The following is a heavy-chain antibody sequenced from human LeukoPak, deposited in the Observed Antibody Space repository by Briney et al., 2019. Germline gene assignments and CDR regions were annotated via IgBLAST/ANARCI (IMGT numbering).Heavy chain of an antibody. CDR3: ARELRTYYYDSSGYYYGGYYFDY. V-gene: IGHV3-21*01. J-gene: IGHJ4*02. Sequence: PGGSLRLSCAASGFTFSSYSMNWVRQAPGKGLEWVSSISSSSRYIYYADSVKGRFTISRDNAKNSLYLQMNSLRAEDTAVYYCARELRTYYYDSSGYYYGGYYFDYWGQGTLVTVSS. D-gene: IGHD3-22*01. CDR2: ISSSSRYI. CDR1: GFTFSSYS.